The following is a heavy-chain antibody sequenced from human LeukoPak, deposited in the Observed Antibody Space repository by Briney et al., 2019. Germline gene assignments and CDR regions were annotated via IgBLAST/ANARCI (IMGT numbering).Heavy chain of an antibody. CDR3: ARDLSVNAFDI. CDR1: GASVRSDH. V-gene: IGHV4-59*02. CDR2: MHGSGSP. D-gene: IGHD2/OR15-2a*01. Sequence: SETLSLACTVSGASVRSDHWNWIRQPPGKGLEWIAYMHGSGSPNYNPSLASRLTLSVDATENLLSLKLTSVTAADTAVYFCARDLSVNAFDIWGQGTLVTVSS. J-gene: IGHJ3*02.